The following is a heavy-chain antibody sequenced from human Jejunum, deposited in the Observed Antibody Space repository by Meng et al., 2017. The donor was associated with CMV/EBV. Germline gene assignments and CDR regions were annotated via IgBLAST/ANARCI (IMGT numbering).Heavy chain of an antibody. CDR1: GYTFNTHG. Sequence: QVQLVQSGAEVTKPGASVKVSCKASGYTFNTHGISWVRQAPGQGLEWMGWISTYNGDTNYAQNLQGRVTMTTDTSTNTVYMELRSLRSDDTAVYYCGRGSYFDYWGQGTLVTVSS. CDR2: ISTYNGDT. J-gene: IGHJ4*02. CDR3: GRGSYFDY. V-gene: IGHV1-18*01. D-gene: IGHD3-10*01.